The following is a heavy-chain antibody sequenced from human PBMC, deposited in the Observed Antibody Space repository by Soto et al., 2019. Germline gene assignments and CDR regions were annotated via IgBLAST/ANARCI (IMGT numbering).Heavy chain of an antibody. CDR2: IDPSGDST. D-gene: IGHD1-1*01. Sequence: QVQLVQSGAEVKKPGASVKVSCKASGYTFTNYYMHWVRQAPGQRLEWMGIIDPSGDSTTHAQKFQGRVTMTRDTSTSTVYVELSSLRSEDTAVYYCARDHWKRPPRFDYWGQGTLVTVSS. V-gene: IGHV1-46*01. CDR3: ARDHWKRPPRFDY. J-gene: IGHJ4*02. CDR1: GYTFTNYY.